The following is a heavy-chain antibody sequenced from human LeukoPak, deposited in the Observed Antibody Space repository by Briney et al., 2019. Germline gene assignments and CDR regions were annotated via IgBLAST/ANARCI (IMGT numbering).Heavy chain of an antibody. CDR1: GFTFSNHA. J-gene: IGHJ4*02. CDR3: AKNVVVKRYFDY. CDR2: ISGSGRTT. Sequence: PGGSLRLSCAASGFTFSNHAMSWVRQALGKGLQWVSVISGSGRTTEYADSVKGRFTISRDNSKNTLSLQMNSLRVEDTAIYYCAKNVVVKRYFDYWGQGTLITVSS. V-gene: IGHV3-23*01. D-gene: IGHD2-15*01.